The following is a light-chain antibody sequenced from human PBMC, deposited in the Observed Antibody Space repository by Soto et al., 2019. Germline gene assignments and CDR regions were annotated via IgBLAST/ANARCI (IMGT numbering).Light chain of an antibody. CDR2: DAS. CDR3: QQYDSSPWT. CDR1: QSVSSN. V-gene: IGKV3-15*01. Sequence: EIVMTQSPATLSVSAGDRAALSCRASQSVSSNLAWYQQKPGQAPRLLIYDASTRATGVPARFSASGSGTEFTLTISRLEPEDFAVYYCQQYDSSPWTFGQGTKVDIK. J-gene: IGKJ1*01.